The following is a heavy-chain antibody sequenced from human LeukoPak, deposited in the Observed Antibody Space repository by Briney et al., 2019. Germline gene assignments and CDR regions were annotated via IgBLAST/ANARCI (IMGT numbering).Heavy chain of an antibody. CDR1: GGSISSCGYS. J-gene: IGHJ2*01. CDR3: ARDRRGVPTGNWSFDL. D-gene: IGHD3-10*01. Sequence: SQTLSLTCAVSGGSISSCGYSWSWIRQPPGKGLEWIGYIYHSGSTYYKPSHKSRVTISVDRSKTHFSLKLSSVTAADTAVYYCARDRRGVPTGNWSFDLWGRGTLVTVSS. V-gene: IGHV4-30-2*01. CDR2: IYHSGST.